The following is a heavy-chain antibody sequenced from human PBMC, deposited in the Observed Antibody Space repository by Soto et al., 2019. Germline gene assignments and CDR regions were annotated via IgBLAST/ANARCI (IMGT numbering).Heavy chain of an antibody. CDR3: ARTYGDYARYFYMDV. CDR1: NGSISSSNW. Sequence: QVQLQESGPGLVTPSGTLSLTCVVSNGSISSSNWWSWVRQPPGKGLEWIGEIFHSGNTNYNPSLKSRVSISIDRSKNQFSLDLSSVTAADTAMYYCARTYGDYARYFYMDVWGRGTTVTVSS. CDR2: IFHSGNT. V-gene: IGHV4-4*02. J-gene: IGHJ6*03. D-gene: IGHD4-17*01.